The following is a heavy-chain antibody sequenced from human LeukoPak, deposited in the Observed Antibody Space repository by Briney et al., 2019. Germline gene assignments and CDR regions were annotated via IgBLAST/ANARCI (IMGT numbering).Heavy chain of an antibody. D-gene: IGHD5-18*01. J-gene: IGHJ4*02. CDR1: GFTFSNFA. V-gene: IGHV3-23*01. CDR3: AQVAWYSYNF. Sequence: GGSLRLXCAASGFTFSNFAMSWVRQAPGKGLEWVSGISGSASSTYYADSVKGRFTISRDNSKNTLYLQMSSLRAEDTAIYYCAQVAWYSYNFGGQGTLVTVSS. CDR2: ISGSASST.